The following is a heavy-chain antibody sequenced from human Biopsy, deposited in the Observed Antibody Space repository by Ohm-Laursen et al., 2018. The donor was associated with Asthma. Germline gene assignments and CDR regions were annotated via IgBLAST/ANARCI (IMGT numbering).Heavy chain of an antibody. CDR2: ISWNSGSS. V-gene: IGHV3-9*01. J-gene: IGHJ6*02. Sequence: LRLSCTAYGFSLDDYAMYLVRQGPGKGLEWVAGISWNSGSSAYEDSVKGRFTISRDNAKNSLYPQMTSLGPADPAMYYCVRDMGAGPNQPPSPSEVYHLYCMGVWGQGTTVTVSS. CDR1: GFSLDDYA. D-gene: IGHD3-16*01. CDR3: VRDMGAGPNQPPSPSEVYHLYCMGV.